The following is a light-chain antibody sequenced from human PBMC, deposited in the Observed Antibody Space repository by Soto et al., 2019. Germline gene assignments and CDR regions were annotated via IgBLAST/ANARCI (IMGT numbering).Light chain of an antibody. J-gene: IGKJ4*01. V-gene: IGKV3-15*01. CDR3: QQYNNWPRAT. Sequence: EIVMTQSPATLSVSPGERATLSCRASQSVSSYLAWYQQKPGQAPRLLIYGASTRATGIPARFSGSGSGTEFTLTISSLQSEDFAVYYCQQYNNWPRATFGGGTKVDIK. CDR2: GAS. CDR1: QSVSSY.